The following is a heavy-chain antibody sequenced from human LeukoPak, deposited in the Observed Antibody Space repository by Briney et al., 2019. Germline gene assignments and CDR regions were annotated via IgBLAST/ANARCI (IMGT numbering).Heavy chain of an antibody. CDR3: ARGPTYYDFWSASDC. CDR1: GFIFDDYG. CDR2: INWNGGST. J-gene: IGHJ4*02. D-gene: IGHD3-3*01. V-gene: IGHV3-20*04. Sequence: PGGSLRLSCAVSGFIFDDYGMTWVRQAPGKGLEWVSGINWNGGSTGYADSVKGRFTISRDNAKNSLYLQMKSLRVEDTALYYCARGPTYYDFWSASDCWGQGTLVTVSS.